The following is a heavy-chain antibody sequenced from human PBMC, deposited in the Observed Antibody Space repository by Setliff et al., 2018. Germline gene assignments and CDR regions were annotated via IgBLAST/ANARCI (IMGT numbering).Heavy chain of an antibody. V-gene: IGHV5-51*01. CDR2: IYPGDSHT. CDR1: GYSFPSYW. Sequence: PGESLKISCKASGYSFPSYWIGWVRQVPGKGLEWMGIIYPGDSHTRYSPSFQGQVTISADKSILTAFLQWTYLKASDSAMYYCARGAAAGYYFDYWGQGTLVTVS. CDR3: ARGAAAGYYFDY. D-gene: IGHD6-13*01. J-gene: IGHJ4*02.